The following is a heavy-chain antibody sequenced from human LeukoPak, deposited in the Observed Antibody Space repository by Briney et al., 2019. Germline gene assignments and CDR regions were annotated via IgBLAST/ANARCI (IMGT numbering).Heavy chain of an antibody. Sequence: SETLSLTCTVSGGSMIRTDYYWGWIRQPPGKGLEWIGSIYHSGSTNYNPSLKSRVTISVDTSKNQFSLKLSSVTAADTAVYYCARQAVRRIAAAGTDGYYYYYMDVWGKGTTVTVSS. D-gene: IGHD6-13*01. CDR2: IYHSGST. J-gene: IGHJ6*03. V-gene: IGHV4-39*07. CDR3: ARQAVRRIAAAGTDGYYYYYMDV. CDR1: GGSMIRTDYY.